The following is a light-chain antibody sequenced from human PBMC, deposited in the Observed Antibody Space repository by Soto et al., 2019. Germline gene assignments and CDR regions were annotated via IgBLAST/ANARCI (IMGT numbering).Light chain of an antibody. CDR3: QQLNSYR. Sequence: DIQMTQSPSSLSTSVGDRVTITCRASQSISSYLNWYQQKPGKAPKLLIYAASTLQSGVPSRFSGSGSGTDFTLTISSLQPEDFATYYCQQLNSYRFGQGTKVDIK. CDR1: QSISSY. V-gene: IGKV1-9*01. J-gene: IGKJ1*01. CDR2: AAS.